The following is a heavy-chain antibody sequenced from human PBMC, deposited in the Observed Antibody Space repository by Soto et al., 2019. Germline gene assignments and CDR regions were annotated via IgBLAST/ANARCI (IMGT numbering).Heavy chain of an antibody. J-gene: IGHJ6*02. V-gene: IGHV3-30-3*01. Sequence: QVQLVESGGGVVQPGGSLRLSCAASGFTFRNHAMHWVRQAPGKGLECLAVIAHDGSNAFYRDSVKGRFTVSRDNSKNTLYLYMNSLRSEDTGVYYCARGEREDILVVGGARPGEYGTDIWGQGTTVIVSS. CDR1: GFTFRNHA. CDR3: ARGEREDILVVGGARPGEYGTDI. D-gene: IGHD2-15*01. CDR2: IAHDGSNA.